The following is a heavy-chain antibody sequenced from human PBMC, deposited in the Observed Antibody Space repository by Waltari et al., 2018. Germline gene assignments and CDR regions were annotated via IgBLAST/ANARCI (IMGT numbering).Heavy chain of an antibody. J-gene: IGHJ6*02. CDR2: IYHSGST. CDR1: GGSISSXHW. Sequence: QLQESGXGLXXPSGXLSLTCXVSGGSISSXHWWSWVRQPPGTGLEWMGEIYHSGSTXYNPSXKSRVXISIDKSKNQXSLKLTSVTAADTAVYYXARLHIVVXPGALXTSDYYYYGLDXWGQGTAVTVSS. V-gene: IGHV4-4*02. D-gene: IGHD2-2*01. CDR3: ARLHIVVXPGALXTSDYYYYGLDX.